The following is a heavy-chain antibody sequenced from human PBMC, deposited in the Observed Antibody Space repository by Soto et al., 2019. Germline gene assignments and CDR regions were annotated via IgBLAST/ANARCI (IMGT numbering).Heavy chain of an antibody. CDR1: GGSFSGYY. D-gene: IGHD2-15*01. V-gene: IGHV4-34*01. Sequence: SETLSLTCAVYGGSFSGYYWSWIRQPPGKGLEWIGEINHSRSTNYNPSLKSRVTISVDTSKNQFSLKLSSVTAADTAVYYCARDDVVVVAATRYYYYGMDVWGQGTTVTVSS. CDR2: INHSRST. CDR3: ARDDVVVVAATRYYYYGMDV. J-gene: IGHJ6*02.